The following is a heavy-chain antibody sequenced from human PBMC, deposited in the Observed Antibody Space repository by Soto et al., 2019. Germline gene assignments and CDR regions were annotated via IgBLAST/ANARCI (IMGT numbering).Heavy chain of an antibody. V-gene: IGHV3-21*01. CDR2: ITSSSGHI. Sequence: GGSLRLSCAGSGFTFGNYSMNWVRQASGKGLEWVSSITSSSGHIYYADSVKGRFTISRDNARNSLYLQMNSLRAEDTAVYYCVRERGLSSFYGMDVWGQGTTVSVS. CDR3: VRERGLSSFYGMDV. J-gene: IGHJ6*02. CDR1: GFTFGNYS.